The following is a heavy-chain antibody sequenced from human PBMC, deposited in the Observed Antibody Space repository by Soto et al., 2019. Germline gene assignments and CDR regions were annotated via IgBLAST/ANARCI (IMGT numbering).Heavy chain of an antibody. CDR3: AKDISSPLSPGVVVPAAMTGPFDY. CDR2: ISWNSGSI. V-gene: IGHV3-9*01. CDR1: GFTFDDYA. Sequence: TGGSLRLSCAASGFTFDDYAMHWVRQAPGKGLEWVSGISWNSGSIGYADSVKGRFTISRDNAKNSLYLQMNSLRAEDTALYYCAKDISSPLSPGVVVPAAMTGPFDYWGQGTLVTVSS. J-gene: IGHJ4*02. D-gene: IGHD2-2*01.